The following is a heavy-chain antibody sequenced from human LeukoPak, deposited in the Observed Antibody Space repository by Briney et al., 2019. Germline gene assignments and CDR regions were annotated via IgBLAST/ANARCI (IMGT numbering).Heavy chain of an antibody. CDR3: ARARLRPGIAAALTRNWFDP. D-gene: IGHD6-13*01. CDR1: GYTFTSYA. J-gene: IGHJ5*02. Sequence: ASVKVSCKASGYTFTSYAMNWVRQAPGQGLEWMGWINTNTGNPTYAQGFTGRFVFSLDTSVSTAYLQISSLKAEDTAVYYCARARLRPGIAAALTRNWFDPWGQGTLVTVSS. V-gene: IGHV7-4-1*02. CDR2: INTNTGNP.